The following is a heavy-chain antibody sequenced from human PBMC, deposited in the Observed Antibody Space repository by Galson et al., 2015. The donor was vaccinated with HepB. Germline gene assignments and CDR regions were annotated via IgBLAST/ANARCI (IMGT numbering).Heavy chain of an antibody. Sequence: SLRLSCAASGFTVSSNSMTWVRQAPGKGLEWVSLIYSGDNTYYADSVRGRFTISRDNSKNTLYLQMNSLRAEDTAVYFCARGVKSRLAFDYWGQGTLVTVSS. CDR1: GFTVSSNS. CDR3: ARGVKSRLAFDY. D-gene: IGHD3-9*01. J-gene: IGHJ4*02. CDR2: IYSGDNT. V-gene: IGHV3-66*01.